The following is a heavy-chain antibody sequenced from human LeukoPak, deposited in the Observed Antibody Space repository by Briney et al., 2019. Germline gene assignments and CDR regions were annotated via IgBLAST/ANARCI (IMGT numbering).Heavy chain of an antibody. CDR2: IYRGGNT. J-gene: IGHJ4*02. Sequence: GGSLRLSCAASEFTVSNDYMAWVRQAPGKGLDWVSIIYRGGNTYYGDSVKGRFTISRDNSKNILYLQMNTLRAEDTAVYYCARGYHVSGNYFNPPAYWGLGTLVTVSS. V-gene: IGHV3-66*01. D-gene: IGHD3-10*01. CDR3: ARGYHVSGNYFNPPAY. CDR1: EFTVSNDY.